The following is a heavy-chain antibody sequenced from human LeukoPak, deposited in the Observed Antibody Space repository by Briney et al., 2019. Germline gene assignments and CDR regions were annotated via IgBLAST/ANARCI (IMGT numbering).Heavy chain of an antibody. CDR3: ARSTGTLDY. CDR1: GGSFSGYY. V-gene: IGHV4-34*01. D-gene: IGHD6-13*01. Sequence: TSETLSLTCAVYGGSFSGYYWSWIRQPPGKGLEWIGEINHSGGTNYNPSLKSRVTISVDTSKNQFSLKLSSVTAADTAVYYCARSTGTLDYWGQGTLVTVSS. CDR2: INHSGGT. J-gene: IGHJ4*02.